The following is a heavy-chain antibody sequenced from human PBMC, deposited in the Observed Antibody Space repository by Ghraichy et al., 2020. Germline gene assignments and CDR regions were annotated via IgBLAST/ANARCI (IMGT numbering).Heavy chain of an antibody. CDR1: GGSFSGYY. V-gene: IGHV4-34*01. D-gene: IGHD3-16*02. CDR2: INHSGST. J-gene: IGHJ4*02. Sequence: SETLSLTCAVYGGSFSGYYWSWIRQPPGKGLEWIGEINHSGSTNYNPSLKSRVTISVDTSKNQFSLKLSSVTAADTAVYYCARDRDSASYRNYYFDYWGQGTLVTVSS. CDR3: ARDRDSASYRNYYFDY.